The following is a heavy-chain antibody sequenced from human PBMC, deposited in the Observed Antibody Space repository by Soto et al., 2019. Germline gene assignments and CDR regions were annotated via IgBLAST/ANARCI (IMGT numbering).Heavy chain of an antibody. CDR3: ARGYSYGSRFAP. J-gene: IGHJ5*02. D-gene: IGHD5-18*01. Sequence: ASVKVSCKASGGTFSSYAISWVRQAPGQGLEWMGGIIPIFGTANYAQKFQGRVTITADESTSTAYMELSSLRSEDTAVYYCARGYSYGSRFAPWGQGTLVTVSS. V-gene: IGHV1-69*13. CDR2: IIPIFGTA. CDR1: GGTFSSYA.